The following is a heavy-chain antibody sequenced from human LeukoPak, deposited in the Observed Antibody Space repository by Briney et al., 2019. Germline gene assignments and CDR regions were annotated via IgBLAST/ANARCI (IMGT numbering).Heavy chain of an antibody. CDR3: ATFYDSSEWGAFDI. CDR2: ISGSGGST. CDR1: GFTFSSYG. V-gene: IGHV3-23*01. J-gene: IGHJ3*02. D-gene: IGHD3-22*01. Sequence: GGSLRLSCAASGFTFSSYGMSWVRQAPGKGLEWVSAISGSGGSTYYADSVKGRFTISRDNSKNTLYLQMNSLRAEDTAVYYCATFYDSSEWGAFDIWGQGTMVTVSS.